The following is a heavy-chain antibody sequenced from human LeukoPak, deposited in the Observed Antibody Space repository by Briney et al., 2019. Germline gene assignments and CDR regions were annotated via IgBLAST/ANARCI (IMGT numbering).Heavy chain of an antibody. CDR1: GGSISSYY. Sequence: SETLSLTCTVSGGSISSYYWSWIRQPPGKGLEWIGEINHSGSTNYNPSLKSRVTISVDTSKNQFSLKLSSVTAADTAVYYCAGDYYGSGSYLGWFDPWGQGTLVTVSS. CDR2: INHSGST. J-gene: IGHJ5*02. V-gene: IGHV4-34*01. D-gene: IGHD3-10*01. CDR3: AGDYYGSGSYLGWFDP.